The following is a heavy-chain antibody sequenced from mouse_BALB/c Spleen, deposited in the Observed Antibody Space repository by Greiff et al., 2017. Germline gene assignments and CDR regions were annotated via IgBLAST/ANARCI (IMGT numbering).Heavy chain of an antibody. CDR1: GYTFTSYT. Sequence: VQLQQSAAELARPGASVKMSCKASGYTFTSYTMHWVKQRPGQGLEWIGYINPSSGYTEYNQKFKDKTTLTADKSSSTAYMQLSSLTSEDSAVYYCANQGLRRFDYWGQGTTLTVSS. CDR2: INPSSGYT. D-gene: IGHD2-4*01. J-gene: IGHJ2*01. CDR3: ANQGLRRFDY. V-gene: IGHV1-4*02.